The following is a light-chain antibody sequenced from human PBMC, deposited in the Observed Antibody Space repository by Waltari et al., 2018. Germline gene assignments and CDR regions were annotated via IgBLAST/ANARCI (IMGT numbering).Light chain of an antibody. J-gene: IGKJ1*01. CDR2: GAS. CDR3: QQYNNWPPWT. CDR1: QNININ. Sequence: EIVMTQSPATLSVSPGEGATLPCRASQNININLAWYQQQPGQTPRLLIYGASTRAIGIPARFSGSGSGTEFTLTISSLQSEDFALYYCQQYNNWPPWTFGQGTKVEIK. V-gene: IGKV3D-15*01.